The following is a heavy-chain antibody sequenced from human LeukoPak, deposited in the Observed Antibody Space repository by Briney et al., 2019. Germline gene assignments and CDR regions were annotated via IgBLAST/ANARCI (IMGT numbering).Heavy chain of an antibody. V-gene: IGHV3-30-3*01. CDR1: GFTFSSYA. CDR2: ISYDGSNK. Sequence: GGSLRLSCAASGFTFSSYAMHWVRQAPGKGLEWVAVISYDGSNKHYADSVKGRFTISRDNSKNTLYLQMNSLRAEDTAVYYCARDPFEYSSSGYFDYWGQGTLVTVSS. D-gene: IGHD6-6*01. J-gene: IGHJ4*02. CDR3: ARDPFEYSSSGYFDY.